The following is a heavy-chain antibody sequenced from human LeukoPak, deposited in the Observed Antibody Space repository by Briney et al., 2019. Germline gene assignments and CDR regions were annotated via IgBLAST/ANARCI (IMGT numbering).Heavy chain of an antibody. J-gene: IGHJ4*02. CDR3: ARGRKAVAAPRAGYFDY. V-gene: IGHV4-39*07. Sequence: SETLSLTCTVSGGSISSSSYYWGWIRQPPGKGLEWIGEINHSGSTNYNPSLKSRVTISVDTSKNQFSLKLSSVTAADTAVYYCARGRKAVAAPRAGYFDYWGQGTLVTVSS. D-gene: IGHD6-19*01. CDR2: INHSGST. CDR1: GGSISSSSYY.